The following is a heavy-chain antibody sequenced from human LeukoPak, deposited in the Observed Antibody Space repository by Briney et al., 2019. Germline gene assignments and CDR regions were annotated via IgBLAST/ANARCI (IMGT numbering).Heavy chain of an antibody. CDR3: ARGYYDSSSLNFDY. V-gene: IGHV3-30*04. Sequence: GRSLRLSCAASGFTFSSYAMHWVRQAPGKGLEWVAVISYDGSNKYHADSVKGRFTISRDNSKNTLYLQMNSLRAEDTAVYYCARGYYDSSSLNFDYWGQGTLVTVSS. D-gene: IGHD3-22*01. J-gene: IGHJ4*02. CDR1: GFTFSSYA. CDR2: ISYDGSNK.